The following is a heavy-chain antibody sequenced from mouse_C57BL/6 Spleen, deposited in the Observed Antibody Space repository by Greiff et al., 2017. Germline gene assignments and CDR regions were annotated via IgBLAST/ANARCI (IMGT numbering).Heavy chain of an antibody. CDR1: GYTFTSYD. CDR3: ASHSTNYFDY. J-gene: IGHJ2*01. Sequence: VQVVESGPELVKPGASVKLSCKASGYTFTSYDINWVKQRPGQGLEWIGWVYPRDGSTKYNEKFKGKATLTVDTSSSTAYMELHSLTSEDSAVYFCASHSTNYFDYWGQGTTLTVSS. CDR2: VYPRDGST. V-gene: IGHV1-85*01. D-gene: IGHD2-5*01.